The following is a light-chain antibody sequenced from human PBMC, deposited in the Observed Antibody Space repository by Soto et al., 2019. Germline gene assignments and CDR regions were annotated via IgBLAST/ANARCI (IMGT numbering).Light chain of an antibody. J-gene: IGKJ1*01. V-gene: IGKV3-20*01. CDR3: QQHGRSPVT. CDR2: SAS. Sequence: EIVLTQSPGTPSLSPGERATLSCRASQSVSNNYLGWYQQKPGQAPRLLIYSASSRATGIPDRFSGSGSGTDFTLTISRLEPEDFAVYYCQQHGRSPVTFGQGTKVEIK. CDR1: QSVSNNY.